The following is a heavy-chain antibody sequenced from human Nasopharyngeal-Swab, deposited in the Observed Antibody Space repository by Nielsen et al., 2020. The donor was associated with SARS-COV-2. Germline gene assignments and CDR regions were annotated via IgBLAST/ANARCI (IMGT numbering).Heavy chain of an antibody. CDR2: ISSSGSTI. Sequence: GGSLRLSCAVSGFTFSDYYMSWIRQAPGKGLEWVSYISSSGSTIYYADSVKGRFTISRDNAKNSLYLQMNSLTAEDTAVYYCASSQAYNWNDSDAFDIWGQGTMVTVSS. CDR3: ASSQAYNWNDSDAFDI. D-gene: IGHD1-1*01. V-gene: IGHV3-11*04. CDR1: GFTFSDYY. J-gene: IGHJ3*02.